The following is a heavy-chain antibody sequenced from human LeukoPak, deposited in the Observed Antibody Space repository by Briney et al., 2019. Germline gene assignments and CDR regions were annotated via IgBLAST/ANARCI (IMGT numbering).Heavy chain of an antibody. V-gene: IGHV4-59*01. CDR1: GGSISSYY. CDR3: ARAPKRYCSGGSCYSGYYYYMDV. Sequence: PSETLSLTCTVSGGSISSYYWSWIRQPPGKGLEWIGYIYYSGSTNYNPSLKSRVTISVDTSKNQFSLKLSSVTAADTAVYYCARAPKRYCSGGSCYSGYYYYMDVWGKGTTVTVSS. D-gene: IGHD2-15*01. CDR2: IYYSGST. J-gene: IGHJ6*03.